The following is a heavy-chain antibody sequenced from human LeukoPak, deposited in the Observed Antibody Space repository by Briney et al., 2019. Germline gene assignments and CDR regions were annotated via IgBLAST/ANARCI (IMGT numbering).Heavy chain of an antibody. CDR2: ITHTGTRT. Sequence: GGSLRLSCTPSGFTFNFHAMTWVRLAPGKGLEWVATITHTGTRTYRADSVKGRFTISRDNSRGTLFLQMSSLRADDTAVYYCASSRRGYDTGWNYFDYWGQGTLVTVSS. V-gene: IGHV3-23*01. J-gene: IGHJ4*02. CDR3: ASSRRGYDTGWNYFDY. CDR1: GFTFNFHA. D-gene: IGHD6-19*01.